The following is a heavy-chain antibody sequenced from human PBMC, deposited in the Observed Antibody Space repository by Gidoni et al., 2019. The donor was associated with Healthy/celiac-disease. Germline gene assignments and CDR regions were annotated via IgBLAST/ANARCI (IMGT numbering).Heavy chain of an antibody. V-gene: IGHV4-59*01. CDR3: ASIRTAYDFWSGYHNWFDP. Sequence: QVPLQESGPGLVKPSEPLSLTCPVSGGSIRSYYWSWIRQPPGKGLEWIGYIYYSGRTNYNPSLKSRVTISVDTSKNQFSLKLSSVTAADTAVYYCASIRTAYDFWSGYHNWFDPWGQGTLVTVSS. J-gene: IGHJ5*02. D-gene: IGHD3-3*01. CDR1: GGSIRSYY. CDR2: IYYSGRT.